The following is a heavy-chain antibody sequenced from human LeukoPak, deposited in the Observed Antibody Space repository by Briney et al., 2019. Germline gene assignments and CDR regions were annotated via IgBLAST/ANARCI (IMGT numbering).Heavy chain of an antibody. CDR1: GYTFTGYY. J-gene: IGHJ4*02. D-gene: IGHD5-18*01. CDR2: INPNSGGT. Sequence: VASVKVSCKASGYTFTGYYMHWVRQAPGQGLEWMGWINPNSGGTNYAQKFQGRVTMTRDTSISTAYMELSRLRSDDTAVYYCARTHVSGYSYGLYFDYWGQGTLVTVSS. CDR3: ARTHVSGYSYGLYFDY. V-gene: IGHV1-2*02.